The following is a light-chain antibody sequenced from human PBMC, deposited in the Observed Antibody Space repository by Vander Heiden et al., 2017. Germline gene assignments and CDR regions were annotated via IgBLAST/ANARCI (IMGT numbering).Light chain of an antibody. CDR1: SSDVGGYNY. CDR3: NSYTSSSTRV. Sequence: QSALTQPASVPGSPGQSITISCTGTSSDVGGYNYVSWYQQHPGKAPKLMIFDVSNRPSGVSIRFSGSRSGNTASLTISGLQAENEADYYCNSYTSSSTRVFGGGTKLTVL. V-gene: IGLV2-14*01. CDR2: DVS. J-gene: IGLJ2*01.